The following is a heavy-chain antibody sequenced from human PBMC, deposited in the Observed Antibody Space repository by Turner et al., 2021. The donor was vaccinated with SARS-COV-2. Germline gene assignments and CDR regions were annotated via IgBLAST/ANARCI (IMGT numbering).Heavy chain of an antibody. J-gene: IGHJ4*02. D-gene: IGHD3-22*01. CDR1: GGSISSYY. CDR3: ARHPFLGVVADYYFDY. Sequence: QVQLQESGPGLVKPSETLSLTCTVSGGSISSYYWSWIRQPPGKGREWIGYIYYSGRTNYKPSLKSRVTISVDTSKNQFSLKLSSVTAADTAVYYCARHPFLGVVADYYFDYWGQGTLVTVSS. CDR2: IYYSGRT. V-gene: IGHV4-59*08.